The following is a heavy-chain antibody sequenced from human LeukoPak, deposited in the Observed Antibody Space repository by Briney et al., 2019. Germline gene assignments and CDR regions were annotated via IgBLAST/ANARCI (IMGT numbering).Heavy chain of an antibody. CDR2: ISYDGSNK. Sequence: PGGSLRLSCAASGLKFNTYGMHWVRQAPGKGLEWVAVISYDGSNKYYADSVKGRFTISRDNSKNTLYLQMNSLRAEDTAVYYCARDRAPAPKLERPTVKNWFDPWGQGTLVTVSS. D-gene: IGHD1-1*01. CDR3: ARDRAPAPKLERPTVKNWFDP. J-gene: IGHJ5*02. V-gene: IGHV3-30*03. CDR1: GLKFNTYG.